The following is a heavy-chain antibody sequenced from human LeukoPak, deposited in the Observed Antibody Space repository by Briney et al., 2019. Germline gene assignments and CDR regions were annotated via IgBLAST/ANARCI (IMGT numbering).Heavy chain of an antibody. CDR1: GFTFRSYG. Sequence: PPGGSLRLSCAVSGFTFRSYGMGWVRQAPGKGLEWVSAISDSGGSTYYADSVKGRLTTSRDNSKNTLYLQMNSLRAEDTAVYYCAKGSTDSRPYYFDYWGQGTLVTVSS. CDR2: ISDSGGST. J-gene: IGHJ4*02. CDR3: AKGSTDSRPYYFDY. V-gene: IGHV3-23*01.